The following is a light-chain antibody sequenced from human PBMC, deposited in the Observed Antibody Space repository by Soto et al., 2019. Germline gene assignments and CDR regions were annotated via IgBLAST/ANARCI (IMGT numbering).Light chain of an antibody. J-gene: IGKJ1*01. Sequence: DILMTQSPSTLSASIGDRVTITCRASQSIRSWLAWYQQKPGKAPSLLIHTASSLESGVSSRFSGSGSATEFTLTISSLHADDLATYFCQQYYSYSTFGQGANVEIK. V-gene: IGKV1-5*03. CDR3: QQYYSYST. CDR2: TAS. CDR1: QSIRSW.